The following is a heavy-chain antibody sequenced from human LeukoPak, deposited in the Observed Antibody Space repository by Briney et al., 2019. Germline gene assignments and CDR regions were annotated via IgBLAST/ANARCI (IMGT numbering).Heavy chain of an antibody. CDR2: ISGSGGST. CDR1: GFTFSSYA. CDR3: ARLIAAAGPSDY. J-gene: IGHJ4*02. Sequence: GSLRLSCAASGFTFSSYAMSWVRQAPGKGLEWVSAISGSGGSTYYADSVKGRFTISRDNSKNTLYLQMNSLRAEDTAVYYCARLIAAAGPSDYWGQGTLVTVSS. D-gene: IGHD6-13*01. V-gene: IGHV3-23*01.